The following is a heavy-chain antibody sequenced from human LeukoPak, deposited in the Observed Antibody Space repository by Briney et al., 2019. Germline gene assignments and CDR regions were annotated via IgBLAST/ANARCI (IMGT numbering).Heavy chain of an antibody. Sequence: KPSETLSLTCTVSGGSISSYCWSWIRQPPGKGLEWIGYIYYSGSTYYNPSLKSRVTISVDTSKNQFSLKLSSVTAADTAVYYCAREYCSGGSCYFDYWGQGTLVTVSS. V-gene: IGHV4-59*12. CDR3: AREYCSGGSCYFDY. CDR2: IYYSGST. J-gene: IGHJ4*02. CDR1: GGSISSYC. D-gene: IGHD2-15*01.